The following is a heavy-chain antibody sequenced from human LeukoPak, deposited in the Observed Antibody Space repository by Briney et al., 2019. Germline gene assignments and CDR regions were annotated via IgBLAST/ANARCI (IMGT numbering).Heavy chain of an antibody. CDR3: ARDDTHYGSSGSFYDAFDI. Sequence: QSGGSLRLSCAASGFTFSNYWMTWVRRAPGKGLEWVANIRRDGSETHYVDSVMGRSTISRDNAKNSLYLQMNSLRAEDTAVYYCARDDTHYGSSGSFYDAFDIWGQGTMVTVSS. D-gene: IGHD3-22*01. CDR1: GFTFSNYW. J-gene: IGHJ3*02. CDR2: IRRDGSET. V-gene: IGHV3-7*01.